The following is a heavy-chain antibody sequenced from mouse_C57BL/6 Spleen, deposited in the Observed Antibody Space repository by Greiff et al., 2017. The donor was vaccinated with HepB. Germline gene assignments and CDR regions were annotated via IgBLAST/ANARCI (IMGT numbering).Heavy chain of an antibody. CDR1: GYAFSSSW. J-gene: IGHJ4*01. CDR3: ARRAYGSSPYAMDY. V-gene: IGHV1-82*01. CDR2: IYPGDGDT. Sequence: QVQLQQSGPELVKPGASVKISCKASGYAFSSSWMNWVKQRPGKGLEWIGRIYPGDGDTNYNGKFKGKATLTADKSSSTAYMQLSSLTSEDSAVYFCARRAYGSSPYAMDYWGQGTSVTVSS. D-gene: IGHD1-1*01.